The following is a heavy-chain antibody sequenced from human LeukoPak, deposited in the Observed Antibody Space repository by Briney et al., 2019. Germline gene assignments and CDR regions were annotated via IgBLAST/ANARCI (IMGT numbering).Heavy chain of an antibody. CDR3: AREGQWPNVHTGPYYCYMDV. D-gene: IGHD6-19*01. J-gene: IGHJ6*03. Sequence: SVKVSCKASGGTFSSSAISWVRQAPGQGLEWMGGIIPIFGTANYAQKFQGRVTITTDESTSTAYMELSSLRSEDTAVYYCAREGQWPNVHTGPYYCYMDVWGKGTTVTVSS. CDR2: IIPIFGTA. V-gene: IGHV1-69*05. CDR1: GGTFSSSA.